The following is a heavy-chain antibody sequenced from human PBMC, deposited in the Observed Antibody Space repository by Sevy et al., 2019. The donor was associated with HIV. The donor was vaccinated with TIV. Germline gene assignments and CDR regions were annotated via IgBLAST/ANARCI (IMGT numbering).Heavy chain of an antibody. V-gene: IGHV3-30*02. D-gene: IGHD3-16*01. J-gene: IGHJ4*02. CDR3: AKDPLISLGADLFEY. CDR1: GFTFNSYG. CDR2: IQYDGDNK. Sequence: GGSLRLSCAASGFTFNSYGMHWVRQAPGKGLEWVAFIQYDGDNKYYADSVKGRFTISRDNAKKTLYVQMNSLRNEDTAVYYCAKDPLISLGADLFEYWGQGTLVTVSS.